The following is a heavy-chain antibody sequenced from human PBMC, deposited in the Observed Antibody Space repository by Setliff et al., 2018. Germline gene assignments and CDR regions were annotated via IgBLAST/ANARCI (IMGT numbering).Heavy chain of an antibody. CDR3: ARGIEPLLPVPDY. CDR1: GGTFSSYA. Sequence: SVKVSCKASGGTFSSYAISWVRQAPGQGLEWMGGIIPILGIANYAQKFQGRVTITADESTSTAYMELSSLRPEDTTVYYCARGIEPLLPVPDYWGQGTLVTVSS. D-gene: IGHD3-10*01. CDR2: IIPILGIA. J-gene: IGHJ4*02. V-gene: IGHV1-69*10.